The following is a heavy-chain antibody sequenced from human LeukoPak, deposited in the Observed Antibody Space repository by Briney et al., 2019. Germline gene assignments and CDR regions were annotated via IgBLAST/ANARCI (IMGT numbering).Heavy chain of an antibody. V-gene: IGHV3-7*01. Sequence: GGSLRLSCAASGFTFSNYWMSWVRQAPGKGLEFMANIKEAGSEKYYVDSVKGRFTISRDNAKNSLYLQMNSLRVEGTAVYYCARDLTPLIQLWPRSLDNNYGMDVWGQGTTVTVSS. J-gene: IGHJ6*02. CDR3: ARDLTPLIQLWPRSLDNNYGMDV. CDR2: IKEAGSEK. D-gene: IGHD1-1*01. CDR1: GFTFSNYW.